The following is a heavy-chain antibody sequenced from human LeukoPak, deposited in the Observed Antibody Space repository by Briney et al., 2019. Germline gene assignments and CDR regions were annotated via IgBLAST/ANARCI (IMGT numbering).Heavy chain of an antibody. CDR3: ATATQTPIEYYFDY. Sequence: GASVKVSCKASGYTFTDYHVHWVRQAPGQGLEWLGWINPKSGGTNYAQRFQGRITMTRDTSISTAYMELSRLRSDDTAVYFCATATQTPIEYYFDYWAREPWSPSPQ. D-gene: IGHD3-16*02. CDR2: INPKSGGT. CDR1: GYTFTDYH. V-gene: IGHV1-2*02. J-gene: IGHJ4*02.